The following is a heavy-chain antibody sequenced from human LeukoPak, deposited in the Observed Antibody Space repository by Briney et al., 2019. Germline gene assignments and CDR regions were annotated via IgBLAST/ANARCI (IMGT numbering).Heavy chain of an antibody. CDR3: AKEVLSRGATFYYFDY. CDR2: ISGSGGST. CDR1: GLTFSSSA. J-gene: IGHJ4*02. V-gene: IGHV3-23*01. Sequence: GGSLRLSCAASGLTFSSSAMSWVRQAPGKGLEWVSAISGSGGSTYYADSVKGRFTISRDNSKNTLYLQMNSLRAEDTAVYYCAKEVLSRGATFYYFDYWGQGTLVTVSS. D-gene: IGHD1-26*01.